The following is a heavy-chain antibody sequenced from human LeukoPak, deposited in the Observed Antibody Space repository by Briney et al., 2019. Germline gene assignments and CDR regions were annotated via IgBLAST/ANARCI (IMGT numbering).Heavy chain of an antibody. CDR3: AEGRLTGYYTAFDI. J-gene: IGHJ3*02. V-gene: IGHV4-34*01. CDR1: GGSFSGYY. CDR2: INHSGST. Sequence: PSETLSLTCAVYGGSFSGYYWSWIRQPPGKGLEWIGEINHSGSTNYNPSLKSRVTISVDTSKNQFSLKLSSVTAADTAVYYCAEGRLTGYYTAFDIWGQGTMVTVSS. D-gene: IGHD3-9*01.